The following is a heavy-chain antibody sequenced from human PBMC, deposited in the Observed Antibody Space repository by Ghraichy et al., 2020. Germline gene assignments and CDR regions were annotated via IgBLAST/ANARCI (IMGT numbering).Heavy chain of an antibody. CDR3: AGDEGYRTFDY. D-gene: IGHD1-1*01. J-gene: IGHJ4*02. CDR2: IYYSGST. V-gene: IGHV4-59*01. Sequence: SETLSLTCTVSGGSISSYYWSWIRQPPGKGLEWIGYIYYSGSTNYNPSLTSRVTISVDTSKNQFSLKLSSVTAAATAVYYCAGDEGYRTFDYWSQGTLVTVSS. CDR1: GGSISSYY.